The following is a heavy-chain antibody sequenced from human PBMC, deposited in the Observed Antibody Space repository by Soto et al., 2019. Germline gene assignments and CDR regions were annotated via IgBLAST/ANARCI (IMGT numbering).Heavy chain of an antibody. J-gene: IGHJ4*02. V-gene: IGHV3-66*01. D-gene: IGHD3-22*01. CDR2: IYSGGST. CDR1: GFTFSSYS. Sequence: EVQLVESGGGLVKPGGSLRLSCAASGFTFSSYSMNWVRQAPGKGLEWVSVIYSGGSTYYADSVKGRFTISRDNSKNTLYLQMNSLRAEDTAVYYCASALSYYDSSGYYHSFDYWGQGTLVTVSS. CDR3: ASALSYYDSSGYYHSFDY.